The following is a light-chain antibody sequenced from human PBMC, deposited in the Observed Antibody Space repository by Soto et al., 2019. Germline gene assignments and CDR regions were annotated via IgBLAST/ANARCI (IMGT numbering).Light chain of an antibody. Sequence: EIVMTQSPATLSVSPGERATLSCRASLSVSRNLAWYQQKPGQAPRLLIFDASTRATGIPARFSGSGSGTEFTLTITSLQSEDFAVYYCQQYNAWPRTFGQGTKGDIK. V-gene: IGKV3-15*01. J-gene: IGKJ1*01. CDR1: LSVSRN. CDR2: DAS. CDR3: QQYNAWPRT.